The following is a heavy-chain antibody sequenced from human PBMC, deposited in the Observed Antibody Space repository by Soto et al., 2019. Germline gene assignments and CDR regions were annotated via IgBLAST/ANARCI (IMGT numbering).Heavy chain of an antibody. CDR2: IYPGDSDT. D-gene: IGHD2-15*01. Sequence: GASLKISCEFSGYSFTNYWIGWVRQMPGKGLEWMGIIYPGDSDTRYSPSFQGQVTISADKSISTAYLQWSSLKASDTAIYYCARNLRATPFDSWGQGTLVTVSS. CDR1: GYSFTNYW. V-gene: IGHV5-51*01. CDR3: ARNLRATPFDS. J-gene: IGHJ4*02.